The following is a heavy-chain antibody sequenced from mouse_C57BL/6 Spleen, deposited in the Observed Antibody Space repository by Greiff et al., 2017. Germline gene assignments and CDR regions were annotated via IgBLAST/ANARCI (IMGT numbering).Heavy chain of an antibody. V-gene: IGHV2-6-1*01. CDR1: GFSLTSYG. J-gene: IGHJ4*01. Sequence: VHLVESGPGLVAPSQSLSITCTVSGFSLTSYGVHWVRQPPGKGLEWLVVIWGDGSTTYNSALKSRLSISKDNSKSQVFLKMNSLQTDDTAMYYCARHGDGYYEAMDYWGQGTSVTVSS. D-gene: IGHD2-3*01. CDR2: IWGDGST. CDR3: ARHGDGYYEAMDY.